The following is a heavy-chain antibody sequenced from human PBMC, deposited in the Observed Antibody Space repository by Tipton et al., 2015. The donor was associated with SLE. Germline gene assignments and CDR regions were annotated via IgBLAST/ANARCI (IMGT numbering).Heavy chain of an antibody. D-gene: IGHD5-18*01. J-gene: IGHJ6*03. Sequence: TLSLTCIVSGGSISSYYWSWIRQPPGKGLGWIGYIYYSGSTNYNPSLKSRVTMSVDTSKNQFSLKLSSVTAADTAVYYCARAAGSSFGYNYYYMDDWGKGTTVTVSS. CDR1: GGSISSYY. V-gene: IGHV4-59*01. CDR2: IYYSGST. CDR3: ARAAGSSFGYNYYYMDD.